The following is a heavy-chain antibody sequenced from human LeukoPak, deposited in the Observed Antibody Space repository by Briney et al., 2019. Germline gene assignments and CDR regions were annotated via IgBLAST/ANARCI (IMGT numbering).Heavy chain of an antibody. Sequence: GGSLRLSCAASGFTFSSYSMNWVRQAPGKGLEWVSSISSSSSYIYYADSVKGRFTISRDNAKNSLYLQMNSLRAEDTAVYYCARDDLRDFWSGYSPNYYYYGMDVWGQGTTVTVSS. V-gene: IGHV3-21*01. CDR1: GFTFSSYS. CDR3: ARDDLRDFWSGYSPNYYYYGMDV. D-gene: IGHD3-3*01. J-gene: IGHJ6*02. CDR2: ISSSSSYI.